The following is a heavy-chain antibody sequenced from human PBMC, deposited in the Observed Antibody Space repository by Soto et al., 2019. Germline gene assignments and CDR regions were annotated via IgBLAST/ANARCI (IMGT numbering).Heavy chain of an antibody. Sequence: GGSLRLSCAASGFTFRSYGMHWVRQAPGKGLQWVAVISYDGSNKYYADSVKGRFTISRDNSNNTLYLQINSVRAEDTAVYYCAKGAVFGVLTDFDYWGQGTLVTVSS. CDR2: ISYDGSNK. V-gene: IGHV3-30*18. J-gene: IGHJ4*02. CDR1: GFTFRSYG. D-gene: IGHD3-3*01. CDR3: AKGAVFGVLTDFDY.